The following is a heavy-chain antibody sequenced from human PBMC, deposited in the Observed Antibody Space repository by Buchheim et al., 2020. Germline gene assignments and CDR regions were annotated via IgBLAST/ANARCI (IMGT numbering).Heavy chain of an antibody. D-gene: IGHD1-26*01. CDR1: GFTFSNYA. J-gene: IGHJ4*02. V-gene: IGHV3-23*01. CDR2: ISGSGGST. Sequence: EVQLLESGGGLVQPGGSLRLSCAAPGFTFSNYAMNWVRQAPGKGLEWVSEISGSGGSTYYADSVKGRFTISRDNSKNTMYLQMNSLRAEDTAVYYCARRVGTTTRYFDYWGQGTL. CDR3: ARRVGTTTRYFDY.